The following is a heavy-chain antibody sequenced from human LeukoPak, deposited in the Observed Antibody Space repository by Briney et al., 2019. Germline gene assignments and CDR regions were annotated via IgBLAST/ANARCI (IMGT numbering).Heavy chain of an antibody. J-gene: IGHJ5*02. CDR2: IYYSGST. Sequence: SETLSLTCTVSGGSISGHYWSWIRQPPGKGLEWIGYIYYSGSTNYNPSLKSRVTISVDTSKNQFSLKLSSVTAADTAVYYCARGSLGATGTWGQGTLVTVSS. D-gene: IGHD1-26*01. V-gene: IGHV4-59*11. CDR1: GGSISGHY. CDR3: ARGSLGATGT.